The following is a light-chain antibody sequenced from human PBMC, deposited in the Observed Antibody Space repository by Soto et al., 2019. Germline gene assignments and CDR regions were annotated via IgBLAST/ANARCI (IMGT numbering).Light chain of an antibody. V-gene: IGKV1-12*01. Sequence: DILMTQSPSSVSAAVGDRVIIACRASQHISTWLAWYQQKPGEAPKLLIFAASRLQSGVPSRFSGSGSGTDFTLTINGLQPEDFATYYCQQADSLPLTFGGGTKVEVK. CDR3: QQADSLPLT. J-gene: IGKJ4*01. CDR1: QHISTW. CDR2: AAS.